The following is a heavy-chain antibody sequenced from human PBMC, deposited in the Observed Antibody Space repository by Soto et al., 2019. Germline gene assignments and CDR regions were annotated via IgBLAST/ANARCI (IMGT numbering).Heavy chain of an antibody. V-gene: IGHV3-21*01. D-gene: IGHD2-2*01. Sequence: GGSLRLSCAASGFTFSSYSMNWVPQAPGKGLEWVSSISSSSSYIYYADSVKGRFTISRDNAKNSLYLQMNSLRAEDTAVYYCARDRDCSSISCYYYYGMDVWGQGTTVTVSS. CDR3: ARDRDCSSISCYYYYGMDV. J-gene: IGHJ6*02. CDR2: ISSSSSYI. CDR1: GFTFSSYS.